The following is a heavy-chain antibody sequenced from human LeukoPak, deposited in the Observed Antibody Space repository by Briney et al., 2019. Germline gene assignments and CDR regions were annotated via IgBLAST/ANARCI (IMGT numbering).Heavy chain of an antibody. V-gene: IGHV4-30-2*01. J-gene: IGHJ4*02. CDR2: IYHSGST. Sequence: PSETLSLTCTVSGGSLSSGGYYWSWIRQPPGKGLEWIGYIYHSGSTYYNPSLKSRVTISVDRSKNQFPLKLSSVTAADTAVYYCARENGYPGDDRPYYFDYWGQGTLVTVSS. CDR1: GGSLSSGGYY. CDR3: ARENGYPGDDRPYYFDY. D-gene: IGHD2-21*02.